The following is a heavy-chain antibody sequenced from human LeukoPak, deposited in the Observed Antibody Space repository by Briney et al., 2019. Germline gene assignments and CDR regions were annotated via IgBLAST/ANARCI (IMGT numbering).Heavy chain of an antibody. CDR2: IYSGGST. Sequence: GESLKISCAASGFTVSSNYMNWVRQAPGKGLEWVSVIYSGGSTNYADSVKGRFSISRDNSKNTLYLQMNSLRAEDTAVYYCIYGYTLDFWGQGTLVTVSS. J-gene: IGHJ4*02. V-gene: IGHV3-53*01. CDR3: IYGYTLDF. CDR1: GFTVSSNY. D-gene: IGHD5-18*01.